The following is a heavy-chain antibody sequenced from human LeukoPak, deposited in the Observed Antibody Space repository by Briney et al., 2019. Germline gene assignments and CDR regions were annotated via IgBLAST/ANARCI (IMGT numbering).Heavy chain of an antibody. Sequence: ASVKVSCTVSGSSLSELSLYWVRQAPGKGLELRGGFDVIDSETFYAQKFQGRVTTTEDSSTDTAYMELRSLTSDDTALYYCAAGRPYSLLDYWGQGTLVTVSS. CDR3: AAGRPYSLLDY. V-gene: IGHV1-24*01. D-gene: IGHD5-18*01. CDR2: FDVIDSET. CDR1: GSSLSELS. J-gene: IGHJ4*02.